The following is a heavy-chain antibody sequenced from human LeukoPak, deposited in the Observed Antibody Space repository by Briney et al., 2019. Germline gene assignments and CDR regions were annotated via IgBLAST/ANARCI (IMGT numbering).Heavy chain of an antibody. V-gene: IGHV3-11*04. CDR3: ARVSTTLGELSLSSLDDAFDI. J-gene: IGHJ3*02. CDR2: ISNSGSTI. D-gene: IGHD3-16*02. Sequence: GGSLRLSRAASGFTFSDYYMSWIRQAPGKGLEWVSYISNSGSTIYYADSVKCRFTISRDNAKNSLYLLMNSLRAEDTAVYYCARVSTTLGELSLSSLDDAFDIWGQGTMVTVSS. CDR1: GFTFSDYY.